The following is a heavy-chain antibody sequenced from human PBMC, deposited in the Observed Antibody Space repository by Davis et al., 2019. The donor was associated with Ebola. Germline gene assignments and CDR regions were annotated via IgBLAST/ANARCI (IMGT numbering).Heavy chain of an antibody. J-gene: IGHJ5*02. D-gene: IGHD3-16*02. CDR3: AREGLRLGELSLGDWFDP. V-gene: IGHV1-18*01. CDR1: GYTFTSYG. Sequence: ASVKVSCKASGYTFTSYGISWVRQAPGQGLEWMGWISAYNGNTNYAQKLQGRVTMTTDTSTSTAYMELSSLRSEDTAVYYCAREGLRLGELSLGDWFDPWGQGTLVTVSS. CDR2: ISAYNGNT.